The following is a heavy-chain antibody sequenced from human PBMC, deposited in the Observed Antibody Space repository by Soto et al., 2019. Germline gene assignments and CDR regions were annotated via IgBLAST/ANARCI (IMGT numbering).Heavy chain of an antibody. D-gene: IGHD4-17*01. CDR2: THHSGRT. CDR3: ATHFYGAYVVDS. J-gene: IGHJ4*02. V-gene: IGHV4-38-2*02. Sequence: SETLSLTCTVSGFSISSGHYWGWMRQTPGKGLEWIGSTHHSGRTYYSTSLKSRVTISVDTAKNQVSLRLRSVTAADTALYYCATHFYGAYVVDSWGQGTLVTVSS. CDR1: GFSISSGHY.